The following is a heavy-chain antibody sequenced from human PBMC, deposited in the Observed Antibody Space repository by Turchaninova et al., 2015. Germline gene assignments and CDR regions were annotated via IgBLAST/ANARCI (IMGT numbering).Heavy chain of an antibody. CDR2: TYYRSNGGK. V-gene: IGHV6-1*01. CDR1: GDSVSHSGAS. D-gene: IGHD7-27*01. CDR3: VRDTNWGFDY. Sequence: QVQLQQSGPGLVKPSQTLSLTCSISGDSVSHSGASLNGLRQSPSRGLEWLGRTYYRSNGGKYYAISAKERITINPETSKNRFSPHLNSVTPEDTAVYYCVRDTNWGFDYWGQGTLVTVSS. J-gene: IGHJ4*02.